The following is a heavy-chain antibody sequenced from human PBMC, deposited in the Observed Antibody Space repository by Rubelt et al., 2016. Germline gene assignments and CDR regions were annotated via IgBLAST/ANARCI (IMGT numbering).Heavy chain of an antibody. Sequence: QVQPQQWGAGLLKPSETLSLTCAVYGGSFSGYYWSLIRQPPGKGLEWIGEINHSGSTNYNPSLKSRVTISVDTSKNQFSRKLSSVTAADTAVYYCARGRRGSSSWLGRDYYGMDVWGQGTTVTVSS. D-gene: IGHD6-13*01. CDR2: INHSGST. J-gene: IGHJ6*02. V-gene: IGHV4-34*01. CDR1: GGSFSGYY. CDR3: ARGRRGSSSWLGRDYYGMDV.